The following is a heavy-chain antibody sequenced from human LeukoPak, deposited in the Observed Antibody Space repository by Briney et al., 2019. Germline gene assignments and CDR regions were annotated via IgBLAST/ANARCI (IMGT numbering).Heavy chain of an antibody. CDR1: GFTVSSNY. D-gene: IGHD5-18*01. CDR3: ARDRGYSYGFDAFDI. CDR2: IYSGGST. J-gene: IGHJ3*02. Sequence: GGSLRLSCAASGFTVSSNYMSWVRQAPGKGLEWVSVIYSGGSTYYADSVKGRFTISRDNSKNTLYFQMNSLRAEDTAVYYCARDRGYSYGFDAFDIWGQGTMVTVSS. V-gene: IGHV3-66*02.